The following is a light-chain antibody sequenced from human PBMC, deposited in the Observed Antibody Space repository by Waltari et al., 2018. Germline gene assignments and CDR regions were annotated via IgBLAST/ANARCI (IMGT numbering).Light chain of an antibody. CDR3: QQYGSSPSIT. CDR1: QSVSSSY. J-gene: IGKJ5*01. Sequence: EIVLTQSPGTLSLSPGERATLSCRASQSVSSSYLAWYQQKPGQAPRLLIYCASSRATGIPDSFSGSGSGTDFTLTISRLEPEDFAVYYCQQYGSSPSITFGQGTRLEIK. V-gene: IGKV3-20*01. CDR2: CAS.